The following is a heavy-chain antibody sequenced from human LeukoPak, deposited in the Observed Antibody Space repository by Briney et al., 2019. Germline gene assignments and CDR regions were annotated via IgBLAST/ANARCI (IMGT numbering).Heavy chain of an antibody. CDR2: ISYDGSNK. Sequence: GGSLRLSCAASGFTFRNYAMHWGRQAPGKGLEWVAVISYDGSNKYYADSVKGRFTISRDNSKNTLYLQMNSLRAEDTAVYYCAREQGSRQYCDYWGQGTLVTVSS. CDR3: AREQGSRQYCDY. V-gene: IGHV3-30-3*01. J-gene: IGHJ4*02. CDR1: GFTFRNYA.